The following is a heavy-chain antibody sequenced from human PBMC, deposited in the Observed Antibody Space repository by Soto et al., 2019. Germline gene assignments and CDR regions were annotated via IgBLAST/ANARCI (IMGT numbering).Heavy chain of an antibody. Sequence: QVQLVQSGAEVKKPGASVKVSCKTSGYTFTGYYIHWVRRAPGQGLEWMALINPNSGDTNYGHKFQGRVTLTRDTSINTVYMEVTSLRFDDTAVYYCAVAGLPFEYWGQGTLVTVFS. V-gene: IGHV1-2*02. CDR2: INPNSGDT. CDR1: GYTFTGYY. CDR3: AVAGLPFEY. D-gene: IGHD6-19*01. J-gene: IGHJ4*02.